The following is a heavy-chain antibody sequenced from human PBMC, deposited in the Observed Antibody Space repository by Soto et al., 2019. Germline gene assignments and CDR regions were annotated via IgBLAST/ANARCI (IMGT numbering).Heavy chain of an antibody. D-gene: IGHD2-2*01. J-gene: IGHJ4*02. CDR1: GGSISSGGYY. Sequence: QVQLQESGPGLVKPSQTLSLTCTVSGGSISSGGYYWSWIRQHPGKGLGWIGYIYYRGSTYNNPSLKSRVTISVDTSKNQFSLKLSSVTAADTAVYYCARGRSSTSPYPIGYWGQGTLVTVSS. CDR3: ARGRSSTSPYPIGY. V-gene: IGHV4-31*03. CDR2: IYYRGST.